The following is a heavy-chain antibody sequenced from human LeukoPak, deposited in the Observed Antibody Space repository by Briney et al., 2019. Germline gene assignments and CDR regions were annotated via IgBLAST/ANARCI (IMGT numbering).Heavy chain of an antibody. J-gene: IGHJ1*01. D-gene: IGHD6-13*01. V-gene: IGHV3-23*01. Sequence: GGALRLSCAASGFTFSTHDMTWVRHAPGKGLERVSTISGSGSNTYYADSVKGRFTISRDNSKNTLYLHMNSLRAEDTAVYYCARDQTTAAGTWDPEYFQHWGQGTLVTVSS. CDR1: GFTFSTHD. CDR3: ARDQTTAAGTWDPEYFQH. CDR2: ISGSGSNT.